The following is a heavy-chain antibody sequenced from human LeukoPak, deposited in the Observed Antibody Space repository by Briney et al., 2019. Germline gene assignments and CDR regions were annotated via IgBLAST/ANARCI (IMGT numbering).Heavy chain of an antibody. D-gene: IGHD6-13*01. Sequence: GGSLRLSCAASGFTFSSYDMNWVRQAPGKGLEWVSYISTTGNTIYYADSVKGRFTISRDNTKNSLYLLMNSPRAEDTAVYYCARGLYSDYWGQGTLVTVSS. CDR2: ISTTGNTI. CDR3: ARGLYSDY. CDR1: GFTFSSYD. J-gene: IGHJ4*02. V-gene: IGHV3-48*03.